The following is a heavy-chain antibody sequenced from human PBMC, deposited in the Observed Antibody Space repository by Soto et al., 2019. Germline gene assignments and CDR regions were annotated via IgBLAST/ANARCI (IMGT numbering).Heavy chain of an antibody. V-gene: IGHV3-30-3*01. CDR3: AREMATRGDKPLDY. Sequence: QVQLVESGGGVVQPGRSLRLSCAASGFTFSSYAMHWVRQAPGKGLEWVAVISYDGSNKYYADSVKGRFTISRDNSKNTLYLQMNSLRAEDTAVYYCAREMATRGDKPLDYWGQGTLVTVSS. CDR2: ISYDGSNK. CDR1: GFTFSSYA. J-gene: IGHJ4*02. D-gene: IGHD5-12*01.